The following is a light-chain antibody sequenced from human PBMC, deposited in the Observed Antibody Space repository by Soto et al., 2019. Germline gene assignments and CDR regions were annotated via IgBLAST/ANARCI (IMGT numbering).Light chain of an antibody. CDR3: ATWDSVLSAGV. J-gene: IGLJ1*01. CDR1: SSNVATNH. Sequence: QSALTQPPSISATPGQKVTISCSGSSSNVATNHVSWYQQLPGAAPKLLIYDSSARPSGIPDRFSGSKSGTSATLDITGLQTADEADYYCATWDSVLSAGVFGAGTKLTVL. CDR2: DSS. V-gene: IGLV1-51*01.